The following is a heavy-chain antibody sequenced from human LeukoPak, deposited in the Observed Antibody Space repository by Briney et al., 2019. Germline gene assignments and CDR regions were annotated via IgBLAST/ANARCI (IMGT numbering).Heavy chain of an antibody. D-gene: IGHD2-2*01. V-gene: IGHV1-2*02. CDR3: PREGYCISTTCSSFDY. CDR2: INPNSGGT. J-gene: IGHJ4*02. Sequence: ASVKVSCKASGYTFTGYYMHWVRQAPGQGLEWMGWINPNSGGTNYAQKFQGRVTMTRDTSISTAYMELSRLRSDDTAVYYCPREGYCISTTCSSFDYWGQGTLVTVSS. CDR1: GYTFTGYY.